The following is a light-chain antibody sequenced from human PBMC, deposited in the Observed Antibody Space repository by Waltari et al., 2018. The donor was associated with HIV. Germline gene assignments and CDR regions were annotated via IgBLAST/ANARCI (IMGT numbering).Light chain of an antibody. CDR2: SNN. V-gene: IGLV1-44*01. Sequence: QSVLTQPPSASGTPGQRVTIPCSGGSSNIGSNTVNWYQQLPGTAPKLLIYSNNQRPSGVPDRLSGSKSGTSASLAISGLQSEDEANYYCAAWDDSLIGPVFGGGTKLTVL. CDR1: SSNIGSNT. J-gene: IGLJ3*02. CDR3: AAWDDSLIGPV.